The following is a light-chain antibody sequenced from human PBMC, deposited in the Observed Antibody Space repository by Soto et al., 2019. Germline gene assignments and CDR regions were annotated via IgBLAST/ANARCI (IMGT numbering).Light chain of an antibody. CDR1: QSISNF. Sequence: EIVLSLSLATLSLSPGERATLSCRASQSISNFLAWYQQKPGQAPRLLIYDASKRATDIPDRFIGSGSGTDFTLTISSLEPEDFAVYYCHQLSNLPPFTFGGGSNVDIK. CDR3: HQLSNLPPFT. CDR2: DAS. J-gene: IGKJ4*01. V-gene: IGKV3-11*01.